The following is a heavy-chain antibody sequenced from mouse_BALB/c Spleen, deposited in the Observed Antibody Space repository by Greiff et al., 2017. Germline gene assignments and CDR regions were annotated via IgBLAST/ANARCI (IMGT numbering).Heavy chain of an antibody. CDR2: ISSGGSYT. CDR3: ARQNYDYAMDD. V-gene: IGHV5-6*01. CDR1: GFTFSSYG. Sequence: EVQGVESGGDLVKPGGSLKLSCAASGFTFSSYGMSWVRQTPDKRLEWVATISSGGSYTYYPDSVKGRFTISRDNAKNTLYLQRSSLKSEDTAMYYCARQNYDYAMDDWGQGTSVTVSS. D-gene: IGHD1-1*01. J-gene: IGHJ4*01.